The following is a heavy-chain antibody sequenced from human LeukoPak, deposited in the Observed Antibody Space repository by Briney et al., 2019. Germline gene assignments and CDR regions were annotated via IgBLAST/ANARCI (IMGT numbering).Heavy chain of an antibody. CDR2: INPSGGST. CDR1: GYTFTSYY. D-gene: IGHD4-11*01. V-gene: IGHV1-46*01. Sequence: GAXVKVSCKASGYTFTSYYMHWVRQAPGQGLEWLGIINPSGGSTNYAQKFQGRVTMTRDTSTSTVYMELSSLRSEDTAVYYCARDVTTVTTRWFDPWGQGTLVTVSS. CDR3: ARDVTTVTTRWFDP. J-gene: IGHJ5*02.